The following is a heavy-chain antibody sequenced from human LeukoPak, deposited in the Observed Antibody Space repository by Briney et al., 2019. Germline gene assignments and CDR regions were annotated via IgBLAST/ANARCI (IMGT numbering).Heavy chain of an antibody. J-gene: IGHJ4*02. V-gene: IGHV3-74*01. D-gene: IGHD6-6*01. CDR2: INSDGSST. CDR1: GFTFSNYW. Sequence: GGPLRLSCAASGFTFSNYWMHWFRQAPGKGLVWVSHINSDGSSTTYADSVKGRFTISRDNAKNTLYLQMNSLRAEDTAVYYCVRDRSGSSSVYWGQGTLVTVSS. CDR3: VRDRSGSSSVY.